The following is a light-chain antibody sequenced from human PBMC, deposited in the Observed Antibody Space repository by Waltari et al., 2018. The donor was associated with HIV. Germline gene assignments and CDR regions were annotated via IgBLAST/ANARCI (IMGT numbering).Light chain of an antibody. CDR2: GTT. V-gene: IGKV3-20*01. CDR1: ENVGSTY. J-gene: IGKJ1*01. Sequence: EVVLTQSPATLSLSPGERATLSCRASENVGSTYMAWYQQRQAQPPRLLIYGTTTRAAGIPDRFSGSGSGTAYTLTISRLEPEDFAVYYCQQYSRLPRTFGQGSKVEIK. CDR3: QQYSRLPRT.